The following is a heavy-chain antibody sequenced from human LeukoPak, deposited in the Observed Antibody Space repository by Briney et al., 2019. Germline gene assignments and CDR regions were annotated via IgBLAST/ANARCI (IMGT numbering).Heavy chain of an antibody. CDR3: ARVVSADWFDP. CDR2: IHTSGTT. CDR1: DGFISAYY. Sequence: MPSETLSLTCTVSDGFISAYYWSWIRKPAGKGLEWIGRIHTSGTTNYNPSLKSRVSVSVDTSKKQFSLRLTSVTAADTAVYYCARVVSADWFDPWGQGTQVTVSS. J-gene: IGHJ5*02. D-gene: IGHD3-10*01. V-gene: IGHV4-4*07.